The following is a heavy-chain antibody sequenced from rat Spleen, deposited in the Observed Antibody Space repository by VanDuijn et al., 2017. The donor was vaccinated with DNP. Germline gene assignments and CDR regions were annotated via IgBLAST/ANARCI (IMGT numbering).Heavy chain of an antibody. V-gene: IGHV2S12*01. CDR2: MSIGGDT. CDR3: TRDLRVATGHPYGLDP. Sequence: QVQLKESGPGLVQPSQTLSLTCTVSGFSLTSYGVSWVRQPPGKGLEWIAAMSIGGDTSYNSVLKSRLRLSRDTPKNPVFLKMNSLQTEDTAIYFCTRDLRVATGHPYGLDPWGQGTSVTVSS. D-gene: IGHD1-3*01. J-gene: IGHJ4*01. CDR1: GFSLTSYG.